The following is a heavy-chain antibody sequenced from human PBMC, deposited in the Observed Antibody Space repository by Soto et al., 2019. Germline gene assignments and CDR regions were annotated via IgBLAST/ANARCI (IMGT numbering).Heavy chain of an antibody. CDR1: GFTFSTTG. D-gene: IGHD6-19*01. Sequence: QVHLVESGGGVVQPGRSRRLSCAASGFTFSTTGMHWVRQAPGKGLEWVAMISHDGGDKHYTDSVKGRFTISRDTSKNTLYLQRNSLRPEDTAMYHCAKDLYGAGWYNYFDPWGQGTLVTVSS. J-gene: IGHJ5*02. V-gene: IGHV3-30*18. CDR3: AKDLYGAGWYNYFDP. CDR2: ISHDGGDK.